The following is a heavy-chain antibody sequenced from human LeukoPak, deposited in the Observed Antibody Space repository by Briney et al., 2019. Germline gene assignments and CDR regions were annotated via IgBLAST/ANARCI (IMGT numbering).Heavy chain of an antibody. V-gene: IGHV1-69*06. J-gene: IGHJ6*03. CDR1: GDSITA. CDR3: ARAGIQLWEGDAFYYYMAV. Sequence: GASVKVSCKASGDSITAFTWVRQAPGQGLEWMGGIVLSSSTPHYAQRFQGRVTITADKSTTTTYMELTNLRSDDTAVYFCARAGIQLWEGDAFYYYMAVWGKGTSVTVSS. CDR2: IVLSSSTP. D-gene: IGHD5-18*01.